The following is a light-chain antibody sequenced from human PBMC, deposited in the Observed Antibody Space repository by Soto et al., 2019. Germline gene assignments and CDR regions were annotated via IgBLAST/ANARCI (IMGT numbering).Light chain of an antibody. CDR3: LQDYNYPWT. Sequence: AIPMTQSPSSLSASVGDRVTITCRASQGIGNDLGWYQQKPGKAPKLLIYAASTLESGVPSRFSGRGSGTDFTLTISSLQPEDFATYYCLQDYNYPWTFGPGTKVEIE. V-gene: IGKV1-6*01. J-gene: IGKJ1*01. CDR2: AAS. CDR1: QGIGND.